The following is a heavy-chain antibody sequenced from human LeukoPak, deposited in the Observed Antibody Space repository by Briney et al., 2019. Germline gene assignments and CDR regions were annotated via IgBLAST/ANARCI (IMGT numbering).Heavy chain of an antibody. CDR1: GFTFSDYY. Sequence: GGSLRLSCAASGFTFSDYYMSWIRQAPGKGLEWVSYISSSGSTIYYADSVKSRFTISRDNAKNSLYLQMNSLRAEDTAVYYCARDLKYCSSTSCSSAWFDPWGQGTLVTVSS. D-gene: IGHD2-2*01. J-gene: IGHJ5*02. V-gene: IGHV3-11*01. CDR2: ISSSGSTI. CDR3: ARDLKYCSSTSCSSAWFDP.